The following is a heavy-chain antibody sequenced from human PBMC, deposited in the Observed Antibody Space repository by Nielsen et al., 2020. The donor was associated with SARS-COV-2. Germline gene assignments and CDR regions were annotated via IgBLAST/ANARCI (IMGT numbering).Heavy chain of an antibody. D-gene: IGHD5-18*01. Sequence: GESLKISCAASGFTFSNAWMSWVRQAPGKGLEWVSAISRSGDSTYYADYVKGRFTISRDNSKETLYLQINSLRAEDTAVYYCAIPSSGYNYGIFDSWGQGTLVIVSS. CDR3: AIPSSGYNYGIFDS. CDR2: ISRSGDST. CDR1: GFTFSNAW. J-gene: IGHJ4*02. V-gene: IGHV3-23*01.